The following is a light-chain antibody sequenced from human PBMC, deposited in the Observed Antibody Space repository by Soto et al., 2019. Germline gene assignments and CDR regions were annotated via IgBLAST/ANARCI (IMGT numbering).Light chain of an antibody. CDR3: VLLYGGAWV. CDR1: TGAVTSDYY. CDR2: RTS. Sequence: QTVVTQEPSLTVSPGGTVTLTCALTTGAVTSDYYPNWFQRKPGQALRTLIYRTSNKHTWTPARFSGSLLGGKAALTLSGVQPEDEADYYCVLLYGGAWVFGGGTKLTVL. V-gene: IGLV7-43*01. J-gene: IGLJ3*02.